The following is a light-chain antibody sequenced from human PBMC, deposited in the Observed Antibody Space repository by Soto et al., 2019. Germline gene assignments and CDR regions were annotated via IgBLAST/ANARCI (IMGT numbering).Light chain of an antibody. J-gene: IGKJ1*01. CDR2: AAS. V-gene: IGKV3-11*01. CDR3: QQYGGSPAT. Sequence: EIVLTQSPATLSLSPGERATLSCRASQSVSSYLAWYQQKPGQAPRLLIYAASNRATGIPARFSGSGSGTDYPPTISRLEPEDFAVYYCQQYGGSPATFGQGTKVDIK. CDR1: QSVSSY.